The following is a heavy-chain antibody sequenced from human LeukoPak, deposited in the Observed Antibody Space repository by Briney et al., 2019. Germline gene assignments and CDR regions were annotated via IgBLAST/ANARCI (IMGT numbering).Heavy chain of an antibody. J-gene: IGHJ4*02. Sequence: SETLSLTCTVSGGSISSYYWSWIRQPPGKGLEWIGYIYYSGSTNYNPSLKSRVTISVDTSKNQFSLKLNSVTAADTAVYYCARLPGGIVGAATHYPDYWGQGTLVTVSS. CDR2: IYYSGST. D-gene: IGHD1-26*01. V-gene: IGHV4-59*01. CDR3: ARLPGGIVGAATHYPDY. CDR1: GGSISSYY.